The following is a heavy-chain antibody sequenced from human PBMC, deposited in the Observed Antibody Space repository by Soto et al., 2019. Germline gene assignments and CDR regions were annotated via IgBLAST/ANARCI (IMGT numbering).Heavy chain of an antibody. Sequence: GASVKVSCKVSGYTLTEFSMHWVRQAPGKGLEWMGGFDPEDGETVYAQKFQGRLTMTEDTSTDTAYMELSSLRSDDTAVYYCASASHLAYCGGDCYSTFDYWGQGTLVTVSS. CDR2: FDPEDGET. J-gene: IGHJ4*02. CDR3: ASASHLAYCGGDCYSTFDY. V-gene: IGHV1-24*01. CDR1: GYTLTEFS. D-gene: IGHD2-21*02.